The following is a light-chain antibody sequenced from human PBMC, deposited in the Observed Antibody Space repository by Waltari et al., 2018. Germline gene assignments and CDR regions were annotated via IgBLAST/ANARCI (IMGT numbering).Light chain of an antibody. V-gene: IGKV3-15*01. CDR2: GAS. J-gene: IGKJ1*01. CDR3: QQYNNWPRT. CDR1: HSVSSN. Sequence: EIVMRQSPATLSVSPGERATLSCRASHSVSSNLAWYQQKPVQAPRLLIYGASTRATGSPARFSGSGSGTEFTLTISSLQSEDFSVYYWQQYNNWPRTFGQGTKVEIK.